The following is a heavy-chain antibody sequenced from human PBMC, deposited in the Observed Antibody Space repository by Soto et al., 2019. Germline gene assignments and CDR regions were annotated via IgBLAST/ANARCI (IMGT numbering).Heavy chain of an antibody. CDR2: ISGSGRTT. J-gene: IGHJ6*03. V-gene: IGHV3-23*01. CDR1: GFTFGTYA. D-gene: IGHD3-16*01. Sequence: EVQLLESGGGLVQPGGSLRLSCAASGFTFGTYAMKWLRQAPGRGLECVSFISGSGRTTYYADSMKGRFTVSSDNSKNTMYLQMNSLRAEDTALYYCAKLRGPSYSYYYMDVWGKGTTVTVSS. CDR3: AKLRGPSYSYYYMDV.